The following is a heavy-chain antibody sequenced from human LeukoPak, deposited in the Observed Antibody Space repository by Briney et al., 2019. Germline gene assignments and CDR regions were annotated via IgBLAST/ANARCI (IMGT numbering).Heavy chain of an antibody. CDR1: GYTFTGYY. CDR2: INPNSGGT. J-gene: IGHJ4*02. D-gene: IGHD3-22*01. V-gene: IGHV1-2*06. Sequence: ASVKVSCKASGYTFTGYYMHWVRQAPGQGLEWMGRINPNSGGTNYAQKFQGRVTMTRDTSISTAYMELSRLRSDDTAVYYCASFYDSSGYYFSWGQGTLVTVSS. CDR3: ASFYDSSGYYFS.